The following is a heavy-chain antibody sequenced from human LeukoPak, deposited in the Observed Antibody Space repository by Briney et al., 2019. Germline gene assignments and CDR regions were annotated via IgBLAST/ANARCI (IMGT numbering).Heavy chain of an antibody. V-gene: IGHV3-64*01. CDR1: GFTFSDYS. D-gene: IGHD3-22*01. CDR3: ARGSRNYYDSSGYYYY. J-gene: IGHJ4*02. CDR2: ISSNGGST. Sequence: GGSLRLSCSASGFTFSDYSMHWVRQAPGKGLEYVSAISSNGGSTYYASSVKGRFTISRDNSKNTLYLQMGSLRTEDMAVYYCARGSRNYYDSSGYYYYWGQGTLVTVSS.